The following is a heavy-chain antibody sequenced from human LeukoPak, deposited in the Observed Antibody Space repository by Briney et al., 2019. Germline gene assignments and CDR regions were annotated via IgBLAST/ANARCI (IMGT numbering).Heavy chain of an antibody. V-gene: IGHV3-23*01. Sequence: GSLRLSCAASGSTFSSYAMSWVRQAPGKGLEWVSAISGSGGSTYYADSVKGRFTISRDNSKNTLYLQMNSLRAEDTAVYYCAKAVEDFWSGYLSRNTYYFDYWGQGTLVTVSS. CDR3: AKAVEDFWSGYLSRNTYYFDY. CDR1: GSTFSSYA. CDR2: ISGSGGST. D-gene: IGHD3-3*01. J-gene: IGHJ4*02.